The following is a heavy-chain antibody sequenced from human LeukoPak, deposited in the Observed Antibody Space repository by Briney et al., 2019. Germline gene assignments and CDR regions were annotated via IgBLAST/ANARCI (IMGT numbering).Heavy chain of an antibody. V-gene: IGHV3-21*01. CDR1: GFTFSSYS. J-gene: IGHJ3*02. CDR2: ISSSSSYI. D-gene: IGHD3-3*01. CDR3: ARYDLVDAFYI. Sequence: GGSLRLSCAASGFTFSSYSMNWVRQAPGKGLEWVSSISSSSSYIYYADSVKGRFTISRDNAKNSLYLQMNSLRAEDTAVYYCARYDLVDAFYIWGQGTMVTVSS.